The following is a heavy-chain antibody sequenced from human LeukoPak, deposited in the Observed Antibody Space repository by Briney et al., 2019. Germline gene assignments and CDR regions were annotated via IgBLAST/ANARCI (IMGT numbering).Heavy chain of an antibody. J-gene: IGHJ3*02. CDR2: ISSSSSYI. D-gene: IGHD2-2*02. Sequence: PGGSLRLSCAASGFTFSSYSMNWVRQAPGKGLEWVSSISSSSSYIYYADSVKGRFTISRDNAKNSLYLQMNSLRAEDTAVYYCARDALGYCSSTSCYRGAFDIWGQGTMVTVSS. V-gene: IGHV3-21*01. CDR1: GFTFSSYS. CDR3: ARDALGYCSSTSCYRGAFDI.